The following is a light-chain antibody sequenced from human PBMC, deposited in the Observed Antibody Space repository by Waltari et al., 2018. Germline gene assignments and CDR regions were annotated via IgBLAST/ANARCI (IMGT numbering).Light chain of an antibody. CDR2: EDY. J-gene: IGLJ3*02. V-gene: IGLV6-57*03. CDR3: QSYDNDNVV. Sequence: NFILTPTHSVSESPGKKVTISCTRSSGSIGSSYVQWYQQRPGSAPTTVIYEDYQRPSGVPERFSGSIDSSSNSAYVTISGLKPEDEADYYCQSYDNDNVVFGGGTRLTVL. CDR1: SGSIGSSY.